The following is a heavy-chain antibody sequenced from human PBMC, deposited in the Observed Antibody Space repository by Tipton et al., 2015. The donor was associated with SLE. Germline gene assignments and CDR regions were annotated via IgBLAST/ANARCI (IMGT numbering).Heavy chain of an antibody. J-gene: IGHJ5*02. CDR3: ARVSNVRAGWFDP. CDR2: TFIDGTT. D-gene: IGHD3-10*02. Sequence: SLRLSCAASGFSFRSHSMNWVRQAPGKGLAWVSVTFIDGTTNYADSVKGRFTISRDRSKNTLNLQMNSLRAEDTAVYYCARVSNVRAGWFDPWGQGTLVTVSS. V-gene: IGHV3-53*01. CDR1: GFSFRSHS.